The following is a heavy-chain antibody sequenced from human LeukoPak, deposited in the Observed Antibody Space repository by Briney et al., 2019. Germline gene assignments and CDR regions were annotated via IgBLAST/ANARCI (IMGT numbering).Heavy chain of an antibody. V-gene: IGHV3-23*01. Sequence: GGSLRLSCAASGFTFSSYAMSWVRQAPGKRPERVSAISGSGGSTYYADSVKGRFTISRDNSKNTLYLQMNSLRAEDTAVYYCAKAGDYDILTGPAPDYWGQGTLVTVSS. J-gene: IGHJ4*02. CDR3: AKAGDYDILTGPAPDY. CDR1: GFTFSSYA. CDR2: ISGSGGST. D-gene: IGHD3-9*01.